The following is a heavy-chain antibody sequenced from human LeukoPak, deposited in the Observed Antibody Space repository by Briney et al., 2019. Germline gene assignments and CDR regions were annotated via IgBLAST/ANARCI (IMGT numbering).Heavy chain of an antibody. CDR3: ARGGIEVAGTKSY. V-gene: IGHV3-21*05. Sequence: GGSLGLSCAASGFTFSSYRMNWVRQAPGKGLEWVSYISSSSSYTNYADSVKGRFTISRDNAKNSLYLQMNSLRAEDTAVYYCARGGIEVAGTKSYWGQGTLVTVSS. D-gene: IGHD6-19*01. J-gene: IGHJ4*02. CDR1: GFTFSSYR. CDR2: ISSSSSYT.